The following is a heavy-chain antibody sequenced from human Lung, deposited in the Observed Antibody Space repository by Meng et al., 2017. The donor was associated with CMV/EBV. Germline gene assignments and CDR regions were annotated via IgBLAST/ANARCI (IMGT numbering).Heavy chain of an antibody. CDR3: AKDPGYGGGDY. D-gene: IGHD3-10*01. J-gene: IGHJ4*02. CDR2: KKKDGKEK. Sequence: CEALGLNVRRYGRGGGRQAPGKGVEGGAKKKKDGKEKNYGDSGKGRFTISRKNAKNSLYLKMKSLRAEETAVYYWAKDPGYGGGDYWGQGTLVTVSS. V-gene: IGHV3-7*01. CDR1: GLNVRRYG.